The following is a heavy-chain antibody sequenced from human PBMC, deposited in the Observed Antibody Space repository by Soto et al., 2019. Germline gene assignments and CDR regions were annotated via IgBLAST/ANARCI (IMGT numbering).Heavy chain of an antibody. CDR1: GDSLSSSTYY. V-gene: IGHV4-39*01. CDR3: AKAMTGTKRTLDV. CDR2: IQYSGNT. Sequence: QLQLQESGPGLVKPSETLSLTCTVSGDSLSSSTYYWGWIRQPPGQGLEWIGSIQYSGNTYYNPSLKSRLTTSVDTSKNQLSLKLSSVTDADTAVYYCAKAMTGTKRTLDVLSHGTMGTVS. J-gene: IGHJ3*01. D-gene: IGHD3-9*01.